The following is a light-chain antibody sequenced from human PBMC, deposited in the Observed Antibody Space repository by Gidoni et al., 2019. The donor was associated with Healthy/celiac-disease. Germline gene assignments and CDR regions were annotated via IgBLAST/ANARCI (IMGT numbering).Light chain of an antibody. CDR2: AAT. Sequence: AIRMTQSPSSFSASTGDRVTITWRASQGISSYVAWYQQKSGEAPKLLICAATTVQSVVPTRSGSGCATEDITLTSSCQQSEYVATYCQQHNNSYPRTFGQGTKVEIK. J-gene: IGKJ1*01. CDR1: QGISSY. CDR3: QHNNSYPRT. V-gene: IGKV1-8*01.